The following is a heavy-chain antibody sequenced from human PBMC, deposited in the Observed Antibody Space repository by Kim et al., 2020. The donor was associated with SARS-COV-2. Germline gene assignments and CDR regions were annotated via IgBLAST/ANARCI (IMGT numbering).Heavy chain of an antibody. CDR1: GGSISGYY. V-gene: IGHV4-59*01. J-gene: IGHJ2*01. D-gene: IGHD3-3*01. CDR2: ISYSGST. Sequence: SETLSLTCTVSGGSISGYYWSWIRQPPGKGLEWIGYISYSGSTNYNPSLKSRVTISVDTYKNQFSLKLSSVTAADTAVYYCARGATIFGVVSTYWYFDLWGRGTLVTVSS. CDR3: ARGATIFGVVSTYWYFDL.